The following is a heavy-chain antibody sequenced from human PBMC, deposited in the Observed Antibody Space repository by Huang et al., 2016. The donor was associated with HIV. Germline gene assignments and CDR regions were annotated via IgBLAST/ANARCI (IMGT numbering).Heavy chain of an antibody. V-gene: IGHV1-8*03. J-gene: IGHJ4*02. Sequence: QVQLVQSGAEVKKPGASVKVSCKASGFNFNNYDSNWVRQAAGQGLGWMGWMNPKSGNTGYSQKVQGRVTITRNTSITTAYMELRSLRSEDTAVYYCARARGFLYDSTGYYSRYYFDSWGQGTLVTISS. D-gene: IGHD3-22*01. CDR2: MNPKSGNT. CDR3: ARARGFLYDSTGYYSRYYFDS. CDR1: GFNFNNYD.